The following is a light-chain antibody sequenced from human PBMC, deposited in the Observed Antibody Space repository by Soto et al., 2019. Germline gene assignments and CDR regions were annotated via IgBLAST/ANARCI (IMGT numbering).Light chain of an antibody. V-gene: IGLV1-51*02. J-gene: IGLJ1*01. Sequence: SVLAQPPSVSAAPGQRVTISCSGGSSNIGDNYVSWYQQLPGTAPKLLIYENNKRPSGIPDRFSGSKSGASATLGITGLQTGDEADYYCGTWDNSMSACVFGTGTKVTVL. CDR1: SSNIGDNY. CDR3: GTWDNSMSACV. CDR2: ENN.